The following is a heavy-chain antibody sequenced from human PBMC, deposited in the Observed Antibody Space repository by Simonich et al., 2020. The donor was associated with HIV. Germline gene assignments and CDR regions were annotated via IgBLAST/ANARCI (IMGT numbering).Heavy chain of an antibody. CDR3: ARSESRGFDV. Sequence: QVHLQQWGAGLLKPSETLSLTCAVYGGSFTNYYWSWIRQPPGKGLEGIGEIFHSESTNYNPSLKSRVTMSIDTSKNQFSLKLSSVTAADTAVYYCARSESRGFDVWGQGTMVTVSS. CDR1: GGSFTNYY. J-gene: IGHJ3*01. CDR2: IFHSEST. V-gene: IGHV4-34*12.